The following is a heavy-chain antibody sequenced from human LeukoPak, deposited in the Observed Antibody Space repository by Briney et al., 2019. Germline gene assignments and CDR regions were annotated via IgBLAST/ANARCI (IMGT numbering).Heavy chain of an antibody. Sequence: SETLSLTCTVSVGSISSGSYYWRWLRQPAGTGLEWIGRIYTSGSTNYNPSLKSRVTISVDTSKNQFSLKLSSVTAADTAVFYCARSGNSPFDYWGQGTLVTVSS. V-gene: IGHV4-61*02. CDR3: ARSGNSPFDY. CDR2: IYTSGST. D-gene: IGHD4-11*01. J-gene: IGHJ4*02. CDR1: VGSISSGSYY.